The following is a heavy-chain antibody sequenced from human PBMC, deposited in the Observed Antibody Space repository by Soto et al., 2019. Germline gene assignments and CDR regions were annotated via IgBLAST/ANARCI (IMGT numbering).Heavy chain of an antibody. CDR1: GYTLSSYG. CDR2: MSAYNGNT. J-gene: IGHJ5*01. D-gene: IGHD3-10*01. CDR3: ARHRGSLLGFGELRP. V-gene: IGHV1-18*01. Sequence: VQLVQSGAEVKKPGASVKVSWKASGYTLSSYGISWVRQTPGQGVVWMGWMSAYNGNTNYAQKHQRRVTKTTDTPTSTAYMQLTSLRSDNTAVYYCARHRGSLLGFGELRPWGQGTLVTVSS.